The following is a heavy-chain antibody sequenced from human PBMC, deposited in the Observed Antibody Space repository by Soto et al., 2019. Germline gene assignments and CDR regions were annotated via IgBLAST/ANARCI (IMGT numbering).Heavy chain of an antibody. CDR2: IYYSGNA. CDR3: ARRIAAAEGDWFDP. CDR1: DGSINSDKYY. J-gene: IGHJ5*02. V-gene: IGHV4-61*01. D-gene: IGHD6-13*01. Sequence: SETLSLTCSVSDGSINSDKYYWVWIPQPPGKGLAWIGNIYYSGNANYNPSLKSRVTISVDTSKNQFSLKLSSVTAADTAVYYCARRIAAAEGDWFDPWGQGTLVTVS.